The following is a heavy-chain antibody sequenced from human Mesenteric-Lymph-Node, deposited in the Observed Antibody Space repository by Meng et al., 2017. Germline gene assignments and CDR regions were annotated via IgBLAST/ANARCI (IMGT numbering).Heavy chain of an antibody. V-gene: IGHV4-59*08. CDR3: TRATVWYSGGY. D-gene: IGHD1-26*01. J-gene: IGHJ4*02. CDR2: FRHSGTT. Sequence: SETLSLTCTVSGGSISSYYWSWIRQPPGKGLEWIGNFRHSGTTNYNPSLKSRVTISVDTSKNQFSLKLNSVNVADTAVYYCTRATVWYSGGYWGQGTLVTVSS. CDR1: GGSISSYY.